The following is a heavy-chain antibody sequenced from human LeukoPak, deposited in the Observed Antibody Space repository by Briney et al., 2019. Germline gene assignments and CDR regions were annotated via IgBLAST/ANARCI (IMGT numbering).Heavy chain of an antibody. D-gene: IGHD3-3*01. V-gene: IGHV1-69*04. CDR1: GGTFSSYA. J-gene: IGHJ6*02. Sequence: SVKVSCKASGGTFSSYAISWVRQAPGQGLEWMGRIIPILGIANYARKFQGRVTITADKSTSTAYMELSSLRSEDTAVYYCARVSSRITIFGVAPRRYYGMDVWGQGTTVTVSS. CDR3: ARVSSRITIFGVAPRRYYGMDV. CDR2: IIPILGIA.